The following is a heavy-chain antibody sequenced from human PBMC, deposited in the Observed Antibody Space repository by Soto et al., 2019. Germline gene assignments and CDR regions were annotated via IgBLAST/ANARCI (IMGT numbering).Heavy chain of an antibody. J-gene: IGHJ3*02. Sequence: GASVKVSCKASGYTFTGYYMHWVRQAPGQGLEWMGWINPNSGGTNYAQKFQGRVTMTRDTSTSTVYMELSSLRSEDTAVYYCSLSRSYAFDIWGQGTMVTVSS. CDR1: GYTFTGYY. CDR2: INPNSGGT. V-gene: IGHV1-2*02. D-gene: IGHD6-13*01. CDR3: SLSRSYAFDI.